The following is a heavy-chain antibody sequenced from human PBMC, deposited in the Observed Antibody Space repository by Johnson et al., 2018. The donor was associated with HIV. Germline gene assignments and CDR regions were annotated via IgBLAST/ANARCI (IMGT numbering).Heavy chain of an antibody. D-gene: IGHD6-13*01. CDR3: TTDDVAAGTAPDAFDI. J-gene: IGHJ3*02. Sequence: QEKLVESGGGVVQPGRSLRLSCAASGFTFSSSAMHWVRQAPGKGLEWVAVISYDGSNKYYADSVKGRFTISRDNSKNTLYLQMNSLKTEDTAVYYCTTDDVAAGTAPDAFDIWGQVTMVTVSS. CDR2: ISYDGSNK. V-gene: IGHV3-30-3*01. CDR1: GFTFSSSA.